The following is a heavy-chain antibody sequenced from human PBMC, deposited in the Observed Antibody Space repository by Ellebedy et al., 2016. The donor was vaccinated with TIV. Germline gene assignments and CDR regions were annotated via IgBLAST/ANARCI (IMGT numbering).Heavy chain of an antibody. CDR3: ARGRGGGYSYGVDY. V-gene: IGHV1-69*06. D-gene: IGHD5-18*01. J-gene: IGHJ4*02. CDR2: IIPIFGTA. Sequence: SVKVSXKASGGTFSSYAISWVRQAPGQGLEWMGGIIPIFGTANYAQKFQGRVTITADKSTSTAYMELSSLRSEDTAVYYCARGRGGGYSYGVDYWGQGTLVTVSS. CDR1: GGTFSSYA.